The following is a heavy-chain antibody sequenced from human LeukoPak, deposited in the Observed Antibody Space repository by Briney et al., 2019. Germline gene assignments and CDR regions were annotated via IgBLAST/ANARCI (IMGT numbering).Heavy chain of an antibody. Sequence: SVKVSCKASGGTFSSSAISWVRQAPGQGLEWMGGIIRIFGTANYAQKFQGRVTITADKSTSTAYMELSSLRSEDTAVYYCARERVLQQPPYYYYGMDVWGKGTTVTVSS. CDR1: GGTFSSSA. CDR3: ARERVLQQPPYYYYGMDV. CDR2: IIRIFGTA. J-gene: IGHJ6*04. V-gene: IGHV1-69*06. D-gene: IGHD6-13*01.